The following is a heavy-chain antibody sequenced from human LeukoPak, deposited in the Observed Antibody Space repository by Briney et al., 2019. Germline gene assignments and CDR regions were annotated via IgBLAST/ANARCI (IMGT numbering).Heavy chain of an antibody. CDR1: GYTFTGYY. D-gene: IGHD4-17*01. CDR2: INPNSGGT. CDR3: ARVSYPNYGDYGPFDY. J-gene: IGHJ4*02. V-gene: IGHV1-2*06. Sequence: GASVKVSCRASGYTFTGYYMHWVRQAPGQGLEWMGRINPNSGGTNYAQKFQGRVTMTRDTSISTAYMELSRLRSDDTAVYYCARVSYPNYGDYGPFDYWGQGTLVTVSS.